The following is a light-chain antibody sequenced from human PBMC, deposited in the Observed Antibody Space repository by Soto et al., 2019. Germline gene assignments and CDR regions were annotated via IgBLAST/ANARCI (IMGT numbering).Light chain of an antibody. J-gene: IGKJ2*01. V-gene: IGKV3-11*01. Sequence: EIVLTQPPATLSLSPRESATLSCTASQSVSSYLAWYQQKPGQNNTLLSYDASNRATGIPARFSGSGSGTDFTLTISSLEPEEFSVYYRQQLSTWPLYTFG. CDR1: QSVSSY. CDR3: QQLSTWPLYT. CDR2: DAS.